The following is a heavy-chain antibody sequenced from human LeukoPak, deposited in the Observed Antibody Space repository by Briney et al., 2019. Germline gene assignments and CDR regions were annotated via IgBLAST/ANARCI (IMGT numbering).Heavy chain of an antibody. J-gene: IGHJ4*02. D-gene: IGHD5-24*01. CDR3: ARGLGRWLQSYYFDY. CDR2: INHSGST. V-gene: IGHV4-34*01. Sequence: KPSETLSLTGAVYGGSFSGYYWSWIRQPPGKGLEWIGEINHSGSTNYNPSLKSGVTISVDTSKNQFSLKLSSVTAADTAVYYCARGLGRWLQSYYFDYWGQGTLVTVSS. CDR1: GGSFSGYY.